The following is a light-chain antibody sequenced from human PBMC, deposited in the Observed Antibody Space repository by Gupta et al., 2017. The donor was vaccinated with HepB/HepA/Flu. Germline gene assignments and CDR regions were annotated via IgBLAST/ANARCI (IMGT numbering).Light chain of an antibody. J-gene: IGKJ2*01. CDR3: QYYADSVYT. CDR2: AAS. Sequence: ELVLTPSPGPLSLPPGERATLSCRASQNILSKYVNWYQQRPGQPPRLLIFAASSRATGTPDRFSGSGSGTDFTLTISRLEPEDLAVYYCQYYADSVYTFGQGTRLEIK. V-gene: IGKV3-20*01. CDR1: QNILSKY.